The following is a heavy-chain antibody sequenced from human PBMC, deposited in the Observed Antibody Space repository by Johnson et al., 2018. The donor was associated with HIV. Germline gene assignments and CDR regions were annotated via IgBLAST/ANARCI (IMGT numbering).Heavy chain of an antibody. D-gene: IGHD5-12*01. CDR3: AKDQHGPLVPTVMRDDAFDI. Sequence: QLVESGGGVVQPGGSLRLSCAASGFIFSSYGMHWVRQAPGKGLEWVAFIWHDGRDVYYADSVKGRFTVSRDNSKNAVYLQMNSLGAGDTAVYYCAKDQHGPLVPTVMRDDAFDIWGQGTMVTVSS. CDR1: GFIFSSYG. V-gene: IGHV3-33*03. CDR2: IWHDGRDV. J-gene: IGHJ3*02.